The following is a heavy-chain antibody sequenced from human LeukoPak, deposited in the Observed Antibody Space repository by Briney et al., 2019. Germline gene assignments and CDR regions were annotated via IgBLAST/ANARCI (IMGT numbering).Heavy chain of an antibody. CDR3: ARCGYSYGTGYYFDY. V-gene: IGHV4-59*01. D-gene: IGHD5-18*01. CDR1: GGSISSYY. CDR2: IYYTGST. J-gene: IGHJ4*02. Sequence: SETLSLTCTVSGGSISSYYWSWIRQPPGKGLEWIGYIYYTGSTYYSPSHKSRVTISVDTSKNQFSLKLNSVTAADTAVYYCARCGYSYGTGYYFDYWGQGTLVTVSS.